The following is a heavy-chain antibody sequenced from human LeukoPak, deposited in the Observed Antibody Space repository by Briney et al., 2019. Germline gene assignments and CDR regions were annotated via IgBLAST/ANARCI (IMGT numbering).Heavy chain of an antibody. CDR2: INSVGSST. CDR1: GFTFSSFW. CDR3: ARSIYGSGSFYAFDI. V-gene: IGHV3-74*01. D-gene: IGHD3-10*01. J-gene: IGHJ3*02. Sequence: PGGSLRLSCAASGFTFSSFWMHWVRQAPGKGLVWVSRINSVGSSTSYADSVKGRFTISRDNSKNTLYLQMNSLRVEDTAVHYCARSIYGSGSFYAFDIWGQGTMVTVSS.